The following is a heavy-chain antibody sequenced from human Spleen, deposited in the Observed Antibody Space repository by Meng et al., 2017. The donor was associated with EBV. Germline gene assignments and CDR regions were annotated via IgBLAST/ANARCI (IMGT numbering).Heavy chain of an antibody. CDR1: GGSINTYY. D-gene: IGHD6-25*01. CDR3: ARGTYSRGYYYYFDY. CDR2: IYYSGST. V-gene: IGHV4-59*01. J-gene: IGHJ4*02. Sequence: QVQDAGPGLVKPSETLSLTCTVSGGSINTYYWSWIRQPPGKGLEWIAYIYYSGSTNYNPSLKSRVTISLDTSKNQFSLNLSSVTAADTAIYYCARGTYSRGYYYYFDYWGQGNLVTVSS.